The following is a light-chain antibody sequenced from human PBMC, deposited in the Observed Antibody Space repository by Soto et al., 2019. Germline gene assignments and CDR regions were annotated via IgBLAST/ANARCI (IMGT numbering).Light chain of an antibody. CDR2: KAS. CDR1: QTISSW. CDR3: QHYNSYSEA. V-gene: IGKV1-5*03. Sequence: DIQMTQSPSTLSGSVGDRVTITCRASQTISSWLAWYQQKPGKPPKILIYKASTLTSGVPSRFRGSGSGTEFTLTISRLQPDDFATYYCQHYNSYSEAFGQGTKVDIK. J-gene: IGKJ1*01.